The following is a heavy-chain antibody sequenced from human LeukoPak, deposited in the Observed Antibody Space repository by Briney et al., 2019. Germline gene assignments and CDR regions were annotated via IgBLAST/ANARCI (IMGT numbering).Heavy chain of an antibody. V-gene: IGHV4-4*02. CDR1: GGSISSSIW. J-gene: IGHJ3*02. Sequence: SGTLSLTCAVSGGSISSSIWWSWVRQPPGKGLEWVGEIYHSGSTNYNPSLKSRVTISVDKSKNQFSLKLSSVTAADTAVYYCARDRSGSGWYISDAFDIWGQGTMVTVSS. CDR3: ARDRSGSGWYISDAFDI. D-gene: IGHD6-19*01. CDR2: IYHSGST.